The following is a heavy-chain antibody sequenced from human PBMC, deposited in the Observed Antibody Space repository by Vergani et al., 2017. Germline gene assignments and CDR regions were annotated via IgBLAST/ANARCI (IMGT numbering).Heavy chain of an antibody. D-gene: IGHD6-19*01. CDR1: GYTFTGYY. V-gene: IGHV1-2*02. J-gene: IGHJ4*02. Sequence: QVQLVQSGAEVKKPGASVKVSCKASGYTFTGYYMHWVRQAPGQGLEWMGWINPNSGGTNYAQQFQGRVTMTRGASISTAYMELSRLRSDDTAVYYCARAPVASVWQWRGPFYWWGQGTLVTVSA. CDR2: INPNSGGT. CDR3: ARAPVASVWQWRGPFYW.